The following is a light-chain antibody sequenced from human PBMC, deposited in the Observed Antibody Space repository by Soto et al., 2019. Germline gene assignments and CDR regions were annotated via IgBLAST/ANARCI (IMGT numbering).Light chain of an antibody. CDR2: GAS. Sequence: DIQMTQSPSSLSASVGDRVTITCQASQDISNSLNWYQQKPGKAPKLLIYGASNLETGVPSRFSGSGSGTDFTFTISSLQPEDIATYFCQQYHSLPYTFGQGTKLEIK. CDR1: QDISNS. CDR3: QQYHSLPYT. J-gene: IGKJ2*01. V-gene: IGKV1-33*01.